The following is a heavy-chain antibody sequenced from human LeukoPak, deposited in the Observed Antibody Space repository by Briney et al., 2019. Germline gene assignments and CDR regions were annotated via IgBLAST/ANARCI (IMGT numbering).Heavy chain of an antibody. J-gene: IGHJ3*02. D-gene: IGHD2-15*01. Sequence: SETLSLTCTVSGGSISSSSYYWGWIRQPPGKGLEWIGSIYYSGSTYYNPSLKSRVTISVDTSKNQFSLKLSSVTAADTAVYYRARHPRSPGAGAFDIWGQGTMVTVSS. V-gene: IGHV4-39*01. CDR2: IYYSGST. CDR3: ARHPRSPGAGAFDI. CDR1: GGSISSSSYY.